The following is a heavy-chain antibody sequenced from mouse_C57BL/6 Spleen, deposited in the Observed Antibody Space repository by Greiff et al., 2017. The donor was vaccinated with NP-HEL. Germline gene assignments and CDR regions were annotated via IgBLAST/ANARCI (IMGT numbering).Heavy chain of an antibody. CDR3: ARGYYGSRNYAMDD. D-gene: IGHD1-1*01. CDR1: GFTISDYG. J-gene: IGHJ4*01. V-gene: IGHV5-17*01. CDR2: ISSGSSTI. Sequence: DVTLVESGGGLVKPGGSLKLSCAASGFTISDYGMHWVRQAPEKGLEWVAYISSGSSTIYYADTVKGRFTISRDNAKNTLCLKMTSLRSEDTAMYDCARGYYGSRNYAMDDWGQGTSGTVSA.